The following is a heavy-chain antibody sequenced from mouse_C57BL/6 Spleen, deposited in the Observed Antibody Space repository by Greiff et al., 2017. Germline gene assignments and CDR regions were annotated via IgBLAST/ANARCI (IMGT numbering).Heavy chain of an antibody. CDR2: ISRGGDYS. V-gene: IGHV5-9-1*02. J-gene: IGHJ4*01. Sequence: EVMLVESGEGLVKPGGSLKLSCAASGFTFSSYAMPWVRQTPEKRLEWVAYISRGGDYSYYADTVKGRFTISRDNARNTLYLQMSSLKSEDTAMYYCTRDSLYAMDYWGQGTSVTVSS. CDR3: TRDSLYAMDY. D-gene: IGHD6-2*01. CDR1: GFTFSSYA.